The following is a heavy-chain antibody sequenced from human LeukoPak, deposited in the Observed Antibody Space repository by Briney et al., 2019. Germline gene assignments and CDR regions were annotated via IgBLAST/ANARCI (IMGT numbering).Heavy chain of an antibody. Sequence: ASVKVSCKASGYTFTGYYMHWVRQAPGQGLEWMGWINPNSGNTGYALKFQGRVTMTRNTSISTAYMELSSLRSEDTAVYYCARQRGGYFDYWGQGTLVTVSS. V-gene: IGHV1-8*02. CDR3: ARQRGGYFDY. J-gene: IGHJ4*02. D-gene: IGHD6-25*01. CDR1: GYTFTGYY. CDR2: INPNSGNT.